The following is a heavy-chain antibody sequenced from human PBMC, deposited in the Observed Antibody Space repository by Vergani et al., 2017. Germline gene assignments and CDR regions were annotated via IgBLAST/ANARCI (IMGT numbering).Heavy chain of an antibody. CDR3: ARVEDGVYVY. Sequence: EVHLVESGGGLVQPGGSLRLPCEASESISTNYAFHGVRQAPGKGLEYVSAIDSEGHNTYYSDSVKGRFVISRDTPNNTLYLQMGSLRPEDTAVYFCARVEDGVYVYWGQGTLVTVSS. V-gene: IGHV3-64*07. J-gene: IGHJ4*02. CDR1: ESISTNYA. D-gene: IGHD2-8*01. CDR2: IDSEGHNT.